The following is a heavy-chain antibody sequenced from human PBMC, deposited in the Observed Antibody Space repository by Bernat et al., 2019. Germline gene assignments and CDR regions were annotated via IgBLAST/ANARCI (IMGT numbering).Heavy chain of an antibody. CDR3: ARALYYYDSSGPGAFDI. Sequence: QVQLVESGGGVVQPGRSLRLSCAASGFTFSSYAMHWVRQAPGKGLEWVAVISYDGGNKYYADSVKGRFTISRDNSKNTLYLQMNSLRAEDTAVYYCARALYYYDSSGPGAFDIWGQGTMVTVSS. D-gene: IGHD3-22*01. CDR1: GFTFSSYA. CDR2: ISYDGGNK. V-gene: IGHV3-30-3*01. J-gene: IGHJ3*02.